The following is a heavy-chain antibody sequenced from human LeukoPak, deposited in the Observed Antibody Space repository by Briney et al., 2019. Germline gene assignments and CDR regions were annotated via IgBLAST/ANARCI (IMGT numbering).Heavy chain of an antibody. CDR3: VPGYLGYCSSTSCYTLSYYYYYGMDV. CDR2: INAGNGNT. J-gene: IGHJ6*02. V-gene: IGHV1-3*01. Sequence: ASVTVSCKASGYTFTSHAMHWVRQAPGQRLEWMGWINAGNGNTKYSQKFQGRVTITRDTSASTAYMELSSLRSEDTAVYYCVPGYLGYCSSTSCYTLSYYYYYGMDVWGQGTTVTVSS. CDR1: GYTFTSHA. D-gene: IGHD2-2*02.